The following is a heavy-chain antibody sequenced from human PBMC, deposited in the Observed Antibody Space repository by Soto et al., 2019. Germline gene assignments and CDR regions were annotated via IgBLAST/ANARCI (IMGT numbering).Heavy chain of an antibody. J-gene: IGHJ4*02. Sequence: GGSLRLSCAASGFTFSSYWMSWVRQAPGKGLEWVANIKQDGSEKYYVESVKGRFTISRDNVKKSLYLQMNSLTAEDTGVYFCAKVRQWLPTYYFDHWGQGALVTVSS. CDR3: AKVRQWLPTYYFDH. D-gene: IGHD6-19*01. V-gene: IGHV3-7*01. CDR1: GFTFSSYW. CDR2: IKQDGSEK.